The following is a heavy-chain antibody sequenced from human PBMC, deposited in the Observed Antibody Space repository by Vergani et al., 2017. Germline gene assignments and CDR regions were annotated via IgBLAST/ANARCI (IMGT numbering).Heavy chain of an antibody. J-gene: IGHJ4*02. CDR3: TPDYDFWSGYYKNYFDY. V-gene: IGHV3-15*01. D-gene: IGHD3-3*01. CDR1: GFTFSNAW. CDR2: ITIKTDGGTT. Sequence: EVQLVESGGGLVKPGGSLRLSCAASGFTFSNAWMSWVRQAPGKGLEWVGRITIKTDGGTTDYAAPVKGRFTISRDDSKNTLYLQMNSLKTEDTAVYYCTPDYDFWSGYYKNYFDYWGQGTLVTVSS.